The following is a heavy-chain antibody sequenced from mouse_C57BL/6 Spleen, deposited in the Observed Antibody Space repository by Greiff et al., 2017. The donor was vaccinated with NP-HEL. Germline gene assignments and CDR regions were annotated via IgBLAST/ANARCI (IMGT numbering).Heavy chain of an antibody. J-gene: IGHJ2*01. Sequence: VQLQQPGAELVRPGSSVKLSCKASGYTFTSYWMHWVKQRPIQGLEWIGNIDPSDSETHYNQKFKDQATLTVDKSSSTASMQLSRLTSEASAVYYGGRSRPYEFAYWGQGTTLTVSS. CDR3: GRSRPYEFAY. CDR2: IDPSDSET. V-gene: IGHV1-52*01. D-gene: IGHD2-14*01. CDR1: GYTFTSYW.